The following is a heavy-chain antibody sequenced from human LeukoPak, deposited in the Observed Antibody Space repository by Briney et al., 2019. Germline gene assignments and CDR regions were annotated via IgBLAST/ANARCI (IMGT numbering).Heavy chain of an antibody. CDR2: INPNSGGT. D-gene: IGHD5-18*01. J-gene: IGHJ3*02. V-gene: IGHV1-2*02. CDR1: GYTFTGYY. CDR3: ARGGYSYGWAFDI. Sequence: ASVKVSCTASGYTFTGYYMHWVRQAPGQGLEWMGWINPNSGGTNYAQKFQGRVTMTRDTSISTAYMELSSLRSEDTAVYYCARGGYSYGWAFDIWGQGTMVTVSS.